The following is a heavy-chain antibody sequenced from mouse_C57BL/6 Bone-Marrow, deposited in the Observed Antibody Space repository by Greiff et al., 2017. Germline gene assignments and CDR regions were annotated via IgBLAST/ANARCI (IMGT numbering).Heavy chain of an antibody. V-gene: IGHV1-64*01. Sequence: VQLQQSGAELVKPGASVKLSCKASGYTFTSYWMYWVKQRPGQGLEWIGMIHPNSGSTNYNEKFKGKATLTVDKSSSTAYMQLSCLTSEDSAVYYSAGEGCEDYDGRPWFAYWGQGTLVTVSA. J-gene: IGHJ3*01. CDR3: AGEGCEDYDGRPWFAY. D-gene: IGHD2-4*01. CDR1: GYTFTSYW. CDR2: IHPNSGST.